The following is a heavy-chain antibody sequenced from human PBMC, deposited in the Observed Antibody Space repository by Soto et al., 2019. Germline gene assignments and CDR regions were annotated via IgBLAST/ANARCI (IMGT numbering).Heavy chain of an antibody. CDR2: INPKSGGI. V-gene: IGHV1-2*04. D-gene: IGHD1-26*01. J-gene: IGHJ4*02. Sequence: ASVKVSCKASGYTFTDYYIHWVRQAPGQTFEWMGWINPKSGGINYAQKFQAWVTMTRDTSITTAYMELSRLTSDDTAVYYCARAPQKSYRTIREFAYWGQGTLVTVYS. CDR3: ARAPQKSYRTIREFAY. CDR1: GYTFTDYY.